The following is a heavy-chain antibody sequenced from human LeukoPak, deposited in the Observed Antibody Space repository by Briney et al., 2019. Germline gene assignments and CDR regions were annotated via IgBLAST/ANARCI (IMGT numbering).Heavy chain of an antibody. CDR3: AKRGSYYEFDY. D-gene: IGHD1-26*01. J-gene: IGHJ4*02. CDR2: IGGRDGST. V-gene: IGHV3-23*01. CDR1: GFTFSSYG. Sequence: GGSLRLSCAASGFTFSSYGMSWVRQAPGKGLEWVSVIGGRDGSTYYADSVKGRFTISRDNSRNTLYLQMNSLRAEDTAVYYCAKRGSYYEFDYWGQGTLVTVSS.